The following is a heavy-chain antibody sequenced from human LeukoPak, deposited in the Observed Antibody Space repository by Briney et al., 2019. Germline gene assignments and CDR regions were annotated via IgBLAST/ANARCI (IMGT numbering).Heavy chain of an antibody. CDR3: ARDQDSNHNRFDP. J-gene: IGHJ5*02. V-gene: IGHV1-2*02. Sequence: ASVKVSCKASGYTFTGYYMHWVRQAPGQGLEWMGWINPNSGGTNYAQKFQGRVTMTRDTSISTAYMELSRLRSDDTAVYYCARDQDSNHNRFDPWGQGTLVTVSS. D-gene: IGHD4-11*01. CDR2: INPNSGGT. CDR1: GYTFTGYY.